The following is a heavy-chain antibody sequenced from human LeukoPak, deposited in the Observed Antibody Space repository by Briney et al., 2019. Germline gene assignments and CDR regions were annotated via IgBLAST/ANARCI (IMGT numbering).Heavy chain of an antibody. CDR3: ARQYYDIWSGYYTADYYFDY. CDR1: GFTFSSYG. Sequence: GGSLRLSCAAPGFTFSSYGMNWVRQAPGKGLEWVSSISSRSSYIYYADSVKGRFTISRDNAKNSLHLELHSLRAEDTAVYYCARQYYDIWSGYYTADYYFDYWGQGTLVTVSS. D-gene: IGHD3-3*01. J-gene: IGHJ4*02. CDR2: ISSRSSYI. V-gene: IGHV3-21*06.